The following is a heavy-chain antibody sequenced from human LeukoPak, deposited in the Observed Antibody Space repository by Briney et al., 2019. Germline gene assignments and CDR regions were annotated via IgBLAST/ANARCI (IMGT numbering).Heavy chain of an antibody. V-gene: IGHV1-3*01. CDR1: GYTFTSYA. CDR3: ARERWHCRVNCYSVYYYALDV. Sequence: ASVKVSCKASGYTFTSYAMNWVRQAPGQRLEWMGWINAGNGNTKYSQKFQGRVTITRDTSASTAYMELSSLRSEDTAVYYCARERWHCRVNCYSVYYYALDVWGQGTTVTVSS. J-gene: IGHJ6*02. D-gene: IGHD2-15*01. CDR2: INAGNGNT.